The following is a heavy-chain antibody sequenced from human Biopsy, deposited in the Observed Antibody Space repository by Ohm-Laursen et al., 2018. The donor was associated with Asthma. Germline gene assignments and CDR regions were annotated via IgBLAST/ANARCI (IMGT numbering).Heavy chain of an antibody. Sequence: SVKVSCKASGDSFSNYAISWVRQAPGQGLEWVGGLIPVLGTPDHAQMFEGRVTVTADESTSTAYMELSSLSSEDTAVYYCARGYSGSDRIVYYYSGLEVWGQGTTVTVSS. J-gene: IGHJ6*02. V-gene: IGHV1-69*13. CDR3: ARGYSGSDRIVYYYSGLEV. CDR1: GDSFSNYA. CDR2: LIPVLGTP. D-gene: IGHD5-12*01.